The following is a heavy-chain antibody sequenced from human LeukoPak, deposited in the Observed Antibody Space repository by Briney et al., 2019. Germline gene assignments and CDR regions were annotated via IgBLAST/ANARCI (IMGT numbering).Heavy chain of an antibody. D-gene: IGHD3-9*01. J-gene: IGHJ3*02. Sequence: GGSLRLSCAASGFTVSSNYMSWVRQAPGKGLEWVSVIYSGGSTYYADSVKGRFTISRDNSKNTLYLQMNSLRAEDTAVYYCARAGYDNLNGPDAFDIWGQGTMVTASS. CDR1: GFTVSSNY. CDR3: ARAGYDNLNGPDAFDI. CDR2: IYSGGST. V-gene: IGHV3-53*01.